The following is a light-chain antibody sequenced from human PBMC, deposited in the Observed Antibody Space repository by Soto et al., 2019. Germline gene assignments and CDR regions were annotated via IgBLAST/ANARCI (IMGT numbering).Light chain of an antibody. CDR3: QQYGSSPPLT. CDR2: GAS. CDR1: QSVSRNY. V-gene: IGKV3-20*01. J-gene: IGKJ4*01. Sequence: EIVLTQSPGTLSLSPGERATLSCRASQSVSRNYLAWYQQKPGPAPRLLIYGASSRATGIPDRFSGSGSGTDFTLTISRLEPEDFVVYYCQQYGSSPPLTFGGGTKVEIK.